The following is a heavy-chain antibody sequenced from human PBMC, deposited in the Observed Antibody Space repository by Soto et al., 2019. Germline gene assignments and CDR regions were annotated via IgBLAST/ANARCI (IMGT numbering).Heavy chain of an antibody. J-gene: IGHJ4*02. CDR3: AKDGAATPLNLRYNKHDY. CDR1: GFTFSTYA. V-gene: IGHV3-23*01. CDR2: ISGSGAST. Sequence: EVQLLESGGGLVQPVGSLRLSCAASGFTFSTYAMSWVRQAPGKGLEWVSAISGSGASTYYADSVKGRFTISRDNSKDTLYLQMNSLRAEDTAVYYCAKDGAATPLNLRYNKHDYWGQGTLVTVSS. D-gene: IGHD2-15*01.